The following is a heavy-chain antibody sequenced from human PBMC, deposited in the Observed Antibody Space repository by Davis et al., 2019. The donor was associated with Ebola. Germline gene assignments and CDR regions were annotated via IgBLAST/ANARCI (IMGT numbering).Heavy chain of an antibody. CDR3: ARDPIISLIVPSYGMDV. J-gene: IGHJ6*02. D-gene: IGHD3-16*02. Sequence: PGGSLRLSCTASGFAFNTYWMSWVRQAPGKGLEWLANIRQDGSEEYYVDSVKGRFTISRDNAKNSLFLQMNSLRAEETAVYYCARDPIISLIVPSYGMDVWGPGTTVTVSS. CDR1: GFAFNTYW. CDR2: IRQDGSEE. V-gene: IGHV3-7*01.